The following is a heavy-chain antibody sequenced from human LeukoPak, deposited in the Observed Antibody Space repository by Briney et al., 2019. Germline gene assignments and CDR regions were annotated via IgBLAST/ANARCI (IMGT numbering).Heavy chain of an antibody. D-gene: IGHD5-12*01. J-gene: IGHJ4*02. CDR1: GYTFTRHG. CDR3: ARGYSGYAPHDY. Sequence: ASVKVSCKASGYTFTRHGISWVRQAPGQGLEWMGWISGYSGKTNYAQKLQGRVTMTTDTSTSTAYMELRSLRSDDTAVYYCARGYSGYAPHDYWGQGTLVTVSS. V-gene: IGHV1-18*01. CDR2: ISGYSGKT.